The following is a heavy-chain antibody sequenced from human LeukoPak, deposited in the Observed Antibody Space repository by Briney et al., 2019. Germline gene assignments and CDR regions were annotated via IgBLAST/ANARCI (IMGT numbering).Heavy chain of an antibody. CDR2: ISSSSSST. CDR1: GFTFSSYA. Sequence: GGSLRLSCAASGFTFSSYAMTWVRQAPGKGLEWVSSISSSSSSTYYADSVKGRFTISRDNYKNTLYLQMNSLRAEDAAVYYCAKGGIGEPGAVGNWGRGTLVTVSA. D-gene: IGHD6-13*01. CDR3: AKGGIGEPGAVGN. J-gene: IGHJ4*02. V-gene: IGHV3-23*01.